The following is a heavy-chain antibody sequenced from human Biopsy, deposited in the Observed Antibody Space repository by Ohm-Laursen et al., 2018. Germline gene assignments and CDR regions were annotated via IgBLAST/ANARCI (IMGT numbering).Heavy chain of an antibody. V-gene: IGHV4-4*07. J-gene: IGHJ5*02. D-gene: IGHD3-22*01. CDR3: ARDYDTSGYYYVS. CDR2: IYYSVMT. CDR1: GGSLSSYY. Sequence: GTLSLTCSVSGGSLSSYYWSWIRQPAGKGLEWIGRIYYSVMTNYNPSLQSRVSISVDTSRNQVSLTLSSVTAADTAVYYCARDYDTSGYYYVSWGQGTLVTVSS.